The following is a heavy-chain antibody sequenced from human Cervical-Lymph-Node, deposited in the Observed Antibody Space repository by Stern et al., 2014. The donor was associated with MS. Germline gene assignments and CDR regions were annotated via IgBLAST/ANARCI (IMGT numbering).Heavy chain of an antibody. CDR3: ATPPVETTSFDY. V-gene: IGHV1-69*09. Sequence: VPLVESGAEVKKPGSSVKVSCKASGGTFSGYAFSWVRQAPGQGLEWMGRIIPIIGMTNYAQRFQGRVTITAEKSTTTAYMELSGLGFDDTAVYYCATPPVETTSFDYWGQGTLVTVSS. CDR2: IIPIIGMT. J-gene: IGHJ4*02. D-gene: IGHD1-7*01. CDR1: GGTFSGYA.